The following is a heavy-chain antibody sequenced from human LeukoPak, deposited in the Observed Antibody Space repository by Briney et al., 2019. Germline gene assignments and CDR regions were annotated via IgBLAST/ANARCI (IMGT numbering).Heavy chain of an antibody. Sequence: GRSLRLSCEASGFTLEDYGIHWVRQVPGKGLEWVSGVTWSSRSKKYADSVRGRFSISRDDANNSLFLQMNNLRPEDTALYYCAKDSEARSISWYSHFDLWGRGTLVTVSS. V-gene: IGHV3-9*01. CDR1: GFTLEDYG. CDR2: VTWSSRSK. D-gene: IGHD6-13*01. CDR3: AKDSEARSISWYSHFDL. J-gene: IGHJ2*01.